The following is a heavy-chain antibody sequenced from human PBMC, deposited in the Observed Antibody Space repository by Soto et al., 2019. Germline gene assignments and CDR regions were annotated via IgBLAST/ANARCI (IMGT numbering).Heavy chain of an antibody. J-gene: IGHJ4*02. CDR2: VYTSGTT. D-gene: IGHD1-26*01. V-gene: IGHV4-4*07. CDR1: GDSINSYW. CDR3: AREGRGSFYVEY. Sequence: PSETLSLTCTVSGDSINSYWWSWIRQSAGKGLEWIGRVYTSGTTNYNPSLKSRVTMSVDTSRNQFSLKLSSVTAADTAIYYCAREGRGSFYVEYWGQGTLVTVTS.